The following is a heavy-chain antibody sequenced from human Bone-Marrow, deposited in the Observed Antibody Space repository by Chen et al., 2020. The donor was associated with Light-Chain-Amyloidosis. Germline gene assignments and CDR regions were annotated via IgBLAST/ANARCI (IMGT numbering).Heavy chain of an antibody. CDR3: ARVPRVLAAHALDI. Sequence: QVQLVQSGAEVKKPGSSVKVSCRTSGGTFSSFPIIWVRQAPRQGLEWVGGVIPILDTPTYAQKFQGRVTITADDSTSTAYMELRSLTSEDTAVYFCARVPRVLAAHALDIWGQGTIVSVSS. J-gene: IGHJ3*02. CDR1: GGTFSSFP. CDR2: VIPILDTP. D-gene: IGHD2-15*01. V-gene: IGHV1-69*01.